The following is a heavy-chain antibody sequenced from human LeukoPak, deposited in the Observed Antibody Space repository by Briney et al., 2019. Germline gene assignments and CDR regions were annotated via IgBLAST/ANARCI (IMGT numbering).Heavy chain of an antibody. CDR1: GFTFSSYS. V-gene: IGHV3-48*01. J-gene: IGHJ4*02. D-gene: IGHD6-13*01. Sequence: GGSLRLSCAASGFTFSSYSMNWVRQAPGKGLEWVSYISSSSSNIYYADSVKGRFTISGDNAKSSLYLQMNSLRAEDTAVYYCAKASGYSSSWSATDYFDYWGQGTLVTVSS. CDR2: ISSSSSNI. CDR3: AKASGYSSSWSATDYFDY.